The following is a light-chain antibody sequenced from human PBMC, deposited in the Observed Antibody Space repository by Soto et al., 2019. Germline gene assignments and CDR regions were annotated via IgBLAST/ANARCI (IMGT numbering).Light chain of an antibody. CDR3: HHYNRSPST. J-gene: IGKJ3*01. CDR1: QSVSSSY. Sequence: EIVLTQSPGTLSLSPGERATLSCRASQSVSSSYLAWYQQKPGQAPRLLIYGASSMATGIPDRFSGSGSCTDFTLSISSLLPDAFPVYYFHHYNRSPSTFGPLPNVHFK. V-gene: IGKV3-20*01. CDR2: GAS.